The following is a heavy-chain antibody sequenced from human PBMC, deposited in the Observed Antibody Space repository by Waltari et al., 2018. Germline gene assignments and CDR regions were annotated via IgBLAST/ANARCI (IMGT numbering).Heavy chain of an antibody. V-gene: IGHV3-48*02. D-gene: IGHD2-2*02. CDR1: GFTFSTYS. CDR2: ISSSISTI. Sequence: EVKLVESGGGLVQPGGSLRLSCAASGFTFSTYSMNWVRQAPGKGLEWVSYISSSISTIYYAYSVKGRFTISRDNAKNSLFLQMNSLRDEDTAVYYCARPGNTPFDYWGQGTLVTVSS. CDR3: ARPGNTPFDY. J-gene: IGHJ4*02.